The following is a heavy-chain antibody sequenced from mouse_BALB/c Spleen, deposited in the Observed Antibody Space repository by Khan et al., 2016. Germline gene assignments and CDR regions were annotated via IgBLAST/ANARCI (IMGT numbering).Heavy chain of an antibody. CDR2: IAPGSGRP. CDR3: AREGTVPLMDY. Sequence: DLVKPGASVKLSCKASGYPFTSYWINWIKQRPEQGLEWIGRIAPGSGRPYYNEMFRGRATLTVDTSSSTAYIHRSSLSAEDSAVYFCAREGTVPLMDYWGQGTSVTVSS. D-gene: IGHD1-1*01. V-gene: IGHV1S41*01. J-gene: IGHJ4*01. CDR1: GYPFTSYW.